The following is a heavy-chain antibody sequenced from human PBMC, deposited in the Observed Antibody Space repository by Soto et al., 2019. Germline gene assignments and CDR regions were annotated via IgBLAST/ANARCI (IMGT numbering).Heavy chain of an antibody. D-gene: IGHD3-10*01. CDR3: ARGSYYGSGGYYYYYMDV. CDR2: IIPILGIA. Sequence: QVQLVQSGAEVKKPGSSVKVSCKASGGTFSSYTISWVRQAPGQGLEWMGRIIPILGIANYAQKFQGRVTITADKSTSTAYMELSSLRSEDTAVYYCARGSYYGSGGYYYYYMDVWGKGTTVTVSS. CDR1: GGTFSSYT. J-gene: IGHJ6*03. V-gene: IGHV1-69*02.